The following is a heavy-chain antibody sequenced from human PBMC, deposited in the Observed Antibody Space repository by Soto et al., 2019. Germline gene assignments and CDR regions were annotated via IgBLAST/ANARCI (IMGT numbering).Heavy chain of an antibody. CDR2: IKSKTDGGTT. V-gene: IGHV3-15*01. CDR1: GFTFSNAW. D-gene: IGHD3-3*01. J-gene: IGHJ5*02. CDR3: TPDPQDYDYWSGYYVLPLRDH. Sequence: GGSLRLSCAASGFTFSNAWMSWVRQAPGKGLEWVGRIKSKTDGGTTDYAAPVKGRLTISRDDSKDTLYLQMNGLKTEDTAVYYCTPDPQDYDYWSGYYVLPLRDHWGQGTLVTVSS.